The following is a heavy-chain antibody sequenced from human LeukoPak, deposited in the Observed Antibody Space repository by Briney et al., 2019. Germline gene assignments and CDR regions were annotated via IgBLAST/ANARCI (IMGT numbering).Heavy chain of an antibody. CDR3: ARDQYSSSYYYYYYMDV. CDR1: GFTFSSYS. V-gene: IGHV3-21*01. J-gene: IGHJ6*03. D-gene: IGHD6-6*01. Sequence: GGSLRLSCAASGFTFSSYSMNWVRQAPGKGLEWVSSISSSSSYIYYADSVKGRFTISRDNAKNSLYLQMNSLRAEDTAAYYCARDQYSSSYYYYYYMDVWGKGTTVTVSS. CDR2: ISSSSSYI.